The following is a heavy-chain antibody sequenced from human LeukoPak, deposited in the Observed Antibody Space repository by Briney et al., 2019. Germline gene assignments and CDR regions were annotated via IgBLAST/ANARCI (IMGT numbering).Heavy chain of an antibody. J-gene: IGHJ6*02. D-gene: IGHD1-26*01. CDR1: GFTFSSYW. CDR2: IKQDGSEK. Sequence: GGSLRLSRAASGFTFSSYWMSWVRQAPGKGLEWVANIKQDGSEKYYVDSVKGRFTISRDNAKNSLYLQMNSLRAEDTAVYYCARDWRVVGATLPFYYYYGMDVWGQGATVTVSS. CDR3: ARDWRVVGATLPFYYYYGMDV. V-gene: IGHV3-7*01.